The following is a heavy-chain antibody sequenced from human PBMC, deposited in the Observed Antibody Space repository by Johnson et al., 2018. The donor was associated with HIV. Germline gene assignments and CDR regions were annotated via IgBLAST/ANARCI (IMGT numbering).Heavy chain of an antibody. Sequence: VESGGGLVQPGGSLRLSCAASGIIVTGNFMSWVRQAPGKGLEWVSVINAGGDTYYADSVKGRFTISRDNAKNSLYLQMNSLRAEDTAVYYCANGPIYGGAFDIWGQGTMVTVSS. CDR2: INAGGDT. D-gene: IGHD3-10*02. CDR1: GIIVTGNF. V-gene: IGHV3-66*01. J-gene: IGHJ3*02. CDR3: ANGPIYGGAFDI.